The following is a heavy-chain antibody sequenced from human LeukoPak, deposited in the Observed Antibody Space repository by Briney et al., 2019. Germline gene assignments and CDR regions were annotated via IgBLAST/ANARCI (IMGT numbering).Heavy chain of an antibody. CDR3: AKVLVLVSANRYYFDY. D-gene: IGHD2-15*01. CDR1: GLTFSGPA. V-gene: IGHV3-23*01. J-gene: IGHJ4*02. CDR2: ISGSGNST. Sequence: QPGGSLRLPCAASGLTFSGPAMSWFRQAPGKGLEGVSLISGSGNSTYYADSVKGRFTISRDNSKNTLYLQMDSLRAEDTAVYYCAKVLVLVSANRYYFDYWGQGTLVTVSS.